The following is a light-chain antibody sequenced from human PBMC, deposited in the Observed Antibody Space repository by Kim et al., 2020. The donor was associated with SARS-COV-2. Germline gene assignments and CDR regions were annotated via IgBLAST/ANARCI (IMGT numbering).Light chain of an antibody. CDR3: QQSYRTPLT. CDR2: AAS. Sequence: DIQMTQSPSSLSASVGDRVTITCRASQSISSYLNWYQQKLGKAPKLLIYAASSLQSGVPSRFSGSGSGTDFTLTISSLQPEDFATYYCQQSYRTPLTFGGGTKVDIK. CDR1: QSISSY. V-gene: IGKV1-39*01. J-gene: IGKJ4*01.